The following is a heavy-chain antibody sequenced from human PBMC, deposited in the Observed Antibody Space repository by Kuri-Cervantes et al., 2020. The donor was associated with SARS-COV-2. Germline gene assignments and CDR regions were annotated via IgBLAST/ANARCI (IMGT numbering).Heavy chain of an antibody. V-gene: IGHV1-69*13. CDR2: IIPIFGTA. CDR1: GGTFSSYA. CDR3: ASRKRELVYATRGGYFDL. D-gene: IGHD2-8*01. J-gene: IGHJ2*01. Sequence: SVKVSCKASGGTFSSYAISWVRQAPGQGLEWVGGIIPIFGTANYAQKFQGRVTITADESTSTAYMELSSLRSEDTAVYYCASRKRELVYATRGGYFDLWGRGTLVTVSS.